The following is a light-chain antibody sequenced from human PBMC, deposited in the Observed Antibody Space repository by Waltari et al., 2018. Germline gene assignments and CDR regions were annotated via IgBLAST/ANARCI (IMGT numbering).Light chain of an antibody. J-gene: IGLJ3*02. Sequence: QSALTQPASVSVSPGQSITISCTGTSSDVGAYDNVYWYQQHPGKAPKLMVYDVTKRPSGVSSRFSGSKSGNTASLTISGLQAEDEADYYCSSYRGSFTLVFGGGTKVTVL. CDR3: SSYRGSFTLV. CDR2: DVT. V-gene: IGLV2-14*03. CDR1: SSDVGAYDN.